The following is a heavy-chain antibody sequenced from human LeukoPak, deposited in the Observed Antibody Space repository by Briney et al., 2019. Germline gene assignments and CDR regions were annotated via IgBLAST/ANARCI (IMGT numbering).Heavy chain of an antibody. Sequence: PSETLSLTCAVYGGSFSGYYWSWIRQPPGKGLEWIGEINHSGNTNYNPSLKSRVTISVDTSKNQFSLKLSSVTAADTAVYYCARDGYYDSSGYSSPFFDYWGQGTLVTVSS. CDR3: ARDGYYDSSGYSSPFFDY. D-gene: IGHD3-22*01. V-gene: IGHV4-34*01. J-gene: IGHJ4*02. CDR1: GGSFSGYY. CDR2: INHSGNT.